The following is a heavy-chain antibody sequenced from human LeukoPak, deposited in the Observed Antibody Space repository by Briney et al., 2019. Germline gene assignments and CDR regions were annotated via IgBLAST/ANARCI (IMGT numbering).Heavy chain of an antibody. Sequence: GGSLRLSCAASGFTFSSYWTSWVRQAPGKGLGWVANIKQDGSEKNYVDSVKGRFTISRDNAKNSLYLQMNSLRAEDTAVYYCAREPLRYFDWLYSLGYYYGMDVWGQGTTVTVSS. D-gene: IGHD3-9*01. CDR3: AREPLRYFDWLYSLGYYYGMDV. CDR2: IKQDGSEK. CDR1: GFTFSSYW. V-gene: IGHV3-7*01. J-gene: IGHJ6*02.